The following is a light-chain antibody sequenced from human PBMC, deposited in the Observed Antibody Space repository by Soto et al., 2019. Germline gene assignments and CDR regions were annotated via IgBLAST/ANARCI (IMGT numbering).Light chain of an antibody. V-gene: IGKV3-15*01. J-gene: IGKJ4*01. CDR2: DAS. CDR3: LQYNNWPLLT. Sequence: EIVMTQSPATLSMSPGQRATLSCRASQSVSTNLAWYQQKPGQAPRLLIYDASTRATGIPARFSGSGSGTEFTLTISSLQSEDFAVYYCLQYNNWPLLTFGGVTKVEIK. CDR1: QSVSTN.